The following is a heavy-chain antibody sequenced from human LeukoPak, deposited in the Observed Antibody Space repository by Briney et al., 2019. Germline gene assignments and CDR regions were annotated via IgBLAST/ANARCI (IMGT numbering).Heavy chain of an antibody. CDR1: GGSISSYY. D-gene: IGHD3-16*02. CDR3: ARDRGMITFGGVIVRYFDY. CDR2: IYYSGST. V-gene: IGHV4-59*01. J-gene: IGHJ4*02. Sequence: SETLSPTCTVSGGSISSYYWSWIRQPPGKGLEWIGYIYYSGSTNCNPSLKSRVTISVDTSKNQFSLKLSSVTAADTAVYYCARDRGMITFGGVIVRYFDYWGQGTLVTVSS.